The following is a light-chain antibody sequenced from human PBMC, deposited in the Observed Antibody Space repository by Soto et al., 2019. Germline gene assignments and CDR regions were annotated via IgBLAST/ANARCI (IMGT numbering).Light chain of an antibody. V-gene: IGLV2-23*01. CDR3: CSYAGADSAPYV. CDR1: RSYIGSYNL. Sequence: QSALTQPASVSGSPVESITILCTGSRSYIGSYNLVSWYQQYPGKAPKLVIFEGHKRPSDISDRFSGSKSAYTASLTISGLQPDDEADYYCCSYAGADSAPYVLGTGTKLTVL. J-gene: IGLJ1*01. CDR2: EGH.